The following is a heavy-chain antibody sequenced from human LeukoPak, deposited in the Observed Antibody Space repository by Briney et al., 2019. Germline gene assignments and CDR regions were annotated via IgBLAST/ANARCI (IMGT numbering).Heavy chain of an antibody. J-gene: IGHJ4*02. CDR2: ISGSGGST. V-gene: IGHV3-23*01. D-gene: IGHD3-16*02. CDR3: AKTVSGSHSYQGGDY. CDR1: GFTFSSYA. Sequence: GGSLRLSCAASGFTFSSYAMSWVRQAPGKGLEWVSAISGSGGSTYYADSVKGRFTISRDNSKNTLHLQMNSLRAEDTAVYFCAKTVSGSHSYQGGDYWGQGTLVTVST.